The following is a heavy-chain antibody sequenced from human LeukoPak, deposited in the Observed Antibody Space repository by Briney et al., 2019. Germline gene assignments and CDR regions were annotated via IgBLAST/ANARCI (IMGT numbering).Heavy chain of an antibody. J-gene: IGHJ4*02. CDR3: GRDVNWNQIDY. Sequence: GGSLRLSCAASGFTFNNYWMRWVRQAPGKGLVWISRINTDGRTTDYADSVKGRFHISRDNAKNTLYLQMNSLRAEDTAVYYCGRDVNWNQIDYWGQGSLVTVSS. CDR1: GFTFNNYW. CDR2: INTDGRTT. D-gene: IGHD1-20*01. V-gene: IGHV3-74*01.